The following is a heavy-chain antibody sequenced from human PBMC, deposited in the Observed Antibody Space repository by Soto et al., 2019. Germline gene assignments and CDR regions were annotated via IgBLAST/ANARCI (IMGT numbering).Heavy chain of an antibody. CDR3: ARAPSEGDTAMVLDY. J-gene: IGHJ4*02. CDR1: GGTFSSYA. CDR2: IIPIFGTA. V-gene: IGHV1-69*06. Sequence: GASVKVSCKASGGTFSSYAISWVRQAPGQGLEWMGGIIPIFGTANYAQKFQGRVTITADKSTSTAYMELSSLRSEDTAVYYCARAPSEGDTAMVLDYWGQGTLVTVSS. D-gene: IGHD5-18*01.